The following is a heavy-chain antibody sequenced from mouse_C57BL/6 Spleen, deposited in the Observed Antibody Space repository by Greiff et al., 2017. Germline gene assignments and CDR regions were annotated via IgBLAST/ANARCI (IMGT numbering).Heavy chain of an antibody. Sequence: EVQLVESGGGLVKPGGSLKLSCAASGFPFSSYALSWVRQTPERRLEWVATFSDGGSYTYYPDNVKGRFTISRDNAKNNLYLQMSHLKSEDTAMYYCARSYDYVLAYWGQGTLVTVSA. V-gene: IGHV5-4*01. CDR1: GFPFSSYA. CDR3: ARSYDYVLAY. J-gene: IGHJ3*01. CDR2: FSDGGSYT. D-gene: IGHD2-4*01.